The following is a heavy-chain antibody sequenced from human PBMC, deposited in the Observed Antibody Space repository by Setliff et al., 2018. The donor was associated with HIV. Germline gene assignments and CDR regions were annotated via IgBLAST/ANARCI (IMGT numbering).Heavy chain of an antibody. V-gene: IGHV2-5*01. D-gene: IGHD1-1*01. Sequence: SGPTLVNPTQTLTLTCTFSGLSLSTSGVGVGWIRQSPGKAPEWLAFIYWNNNKHYSTSLKSRLTVTKDTSKNRVVFTMTNMDPVDTATYYCAYSGRQLRGPYFDFWGQGTPVTV. CDR2: IYWNNNK. CDR3: AYSGRQLRGPYFDF. CDR1: GLSLSTSGVG. J-gene: IGHJ4*02.